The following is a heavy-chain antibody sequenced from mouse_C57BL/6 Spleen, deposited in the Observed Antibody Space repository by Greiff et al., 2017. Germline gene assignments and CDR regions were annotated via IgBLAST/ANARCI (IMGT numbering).Heavy chain of an antibody. CDR1: GYSITSGYY. J-gene: IGHJ3*01. Sequence: EVKLMESGPGLVKPSQSLSLTCSVTGYSITSGYYWNWIRQFPGNKLEWMGYISYDGSNNYNPSLKNRISITRDTSKNQFFLKLNSVTTEDTATYYCARGPLYDGYYSWFAYWGQGTLVTVSA. D-gene: IGHD2-3*01. V-gene: IGHV3-6*01. CDR3: ARGPLYDGYYSWFAY. CDR2: ISYDGSN.